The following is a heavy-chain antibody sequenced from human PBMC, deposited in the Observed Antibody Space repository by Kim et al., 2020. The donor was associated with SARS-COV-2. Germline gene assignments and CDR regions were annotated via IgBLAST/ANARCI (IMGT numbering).Heavy chain of an antibody. Sequence: GESLKISCKASGYSFTNYWISWVRQMPGKGLEWMGRIDPSDSYTNYSPSFQGHVTIPADKSISTAYLQWSSLKASDTAMYYCARHFGQDYSYSPGFDYWGQGTLVTVSS. J-gene: IGHJ4*02. D-gene: IGHD4-4*01. CDR1: GYSFTNYW. V-gene: IGHV5-10-1*01. CDR3: ARHFGQDYSYSPGFDY. CDR2: IDPSDSYT.